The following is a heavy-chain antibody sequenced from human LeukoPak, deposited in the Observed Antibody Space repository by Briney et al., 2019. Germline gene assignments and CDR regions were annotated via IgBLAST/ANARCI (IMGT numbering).Heavy chain of an antibody. CDR3: ARDERYDSSGYPFDY. V-gene: IGHV1-2*02. D-gene: IGHD3-22*01. CDR2: INPNNGGT. Sequence: ASVKVSCKASGYTFTGYFIHWVRQAPGQGLEWMGWINPNNGGTNYAQKFQGRVTMTRNTSISTAYMELSRLRSDDTAVYYCARDERYDSSGYPFDYWGQGTLVTVSS. J-gene: IGHJ4*02. CDR1: GYTFTGYF.